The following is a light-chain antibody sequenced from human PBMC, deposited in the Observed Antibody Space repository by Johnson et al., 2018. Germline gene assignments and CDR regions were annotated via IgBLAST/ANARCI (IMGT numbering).Light chain of an antibody. CDR1: SSNIGNNY. CDR2: ENN. CDR3: GTLYSSLSAGNF. Sequence: QSVLTQPPSVSAAPGQKVTISCSGSSSNIGNNYVSWYQQLPGTAPKLLIYENNKRPSGIPDRFSGSNYGTSATLCITGLQTVDEAVYYCGTLYSSLSAGNFFGTGTKVTGL. V-gene: IGLV1-51*02. J-gene: IGLJ1*01.